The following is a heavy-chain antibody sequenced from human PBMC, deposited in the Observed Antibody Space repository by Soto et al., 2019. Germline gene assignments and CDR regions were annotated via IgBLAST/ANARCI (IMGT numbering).Heavy chain of an antibody. Sequence: QVQLVQSGAEVKKPGASVKVSCKASGYTFTSYGISWVRQAPGQGLEWMGWISAYNGNTNYAQKLQGRVTMTTDTSTSTAYMELRSLRSDDTAVYYCARKQDYYGAGSYYGSLFDPWGQGTLVTVSS. CDR3: ARKQDYYGAGSYYGSLFDP. CDR2: ISAYNGNT. CDR1: GYTFTSYG. D-gene: IGHD3-10*01. V-gene: IGHV1-18*01. J-gene: IGHJ5*02.